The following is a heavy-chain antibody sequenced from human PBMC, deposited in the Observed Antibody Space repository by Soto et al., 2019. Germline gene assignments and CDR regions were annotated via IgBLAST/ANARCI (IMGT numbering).Heavy chain of an antibody. J-gene: IGHJ6*03. V-gene: IGHV4-59*08. CDR1: GGSISSYY. CDR3: ARTLDWNYYYYYYMDV. Sequence: SETLSLTCTVSGGSISSYYWSWIRQPPGKGLEWIGYIYYSGSTNYNPSLKSRVTISVDTSKNQFSLKLSSVAAADTAVYYCARTLDWNYYYYYYMDVWGKGTTVTVSS. CDR2: IYYSGST. D-gene: IGHD1-1*01.